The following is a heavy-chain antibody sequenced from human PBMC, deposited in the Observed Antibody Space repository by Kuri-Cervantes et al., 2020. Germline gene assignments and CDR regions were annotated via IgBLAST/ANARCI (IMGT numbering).Heavy chain of an antibody. CDR1: GGSFSGYY. CDR3: ARDLRATSAATSAGYYYYYMDV. CDR2: INHSGST. D-gene: IGHD2-2*01. J-gene: IGHJ6*03. V-gene: IGHV4-34*01. Sequence: SQTLSLTCAVYGGSFSGYYWSWIRQPPGKGLEWIGEINHSGSTNYSPSLKSRVTVSLDTSKNQFSLKVTSVTAADTAIYYCARDLRATSAATSAGYYYYYMDVWGKGTTVTVSS.